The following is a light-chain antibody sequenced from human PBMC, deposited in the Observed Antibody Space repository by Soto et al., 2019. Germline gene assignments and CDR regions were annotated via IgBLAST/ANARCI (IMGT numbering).Light chain of an antibody. V-gene: IGKV1-39*01. CDR2: AAS. Sequence: IQLTQSPSSLSASVGDGVTITCRASQRISSYLSWYQQKPGMAPKLLIYAASKLQSGVPSRFSGRGSGTDFTLTISSLQPEDFATYYCQQSYSRVTFGQGTKVEIK. CDR3: QQSYSRVT. CDR1: QRISSY. J-gene: IGKJ1*01.